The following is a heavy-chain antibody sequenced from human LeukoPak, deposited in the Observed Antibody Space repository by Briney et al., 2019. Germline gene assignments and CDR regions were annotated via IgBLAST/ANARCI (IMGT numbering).Heavy chain of an antibody. D-gene: IGHD6-13*01. CDR3: ARGNTMASIAAAGYGMDV. J-gene: IGHJ6*02. CDR2: IGTAGDT. CDR1: GFTFSSYD. V-gene: IGHV3-13*01. Sequence: GGSLRLSCAASGFTFSSYDMHWVRQATGKGLEWVSAIGTAGDTYYPGSVKGRFTISRENAKNSLYLQMNSLRAGDTAVYYCARGNTMASIAAAGYGMDVWGQGTTVTVSS.